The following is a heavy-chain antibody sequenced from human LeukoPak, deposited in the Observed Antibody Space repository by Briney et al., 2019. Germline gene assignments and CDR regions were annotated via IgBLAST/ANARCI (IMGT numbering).Heavy chain of an antibody. J-gene: IGHJ4*02. V-gene: IGHV4-59*01. CDR1: GDSISRYY. D-gene: IGHD5-18*01. CDR3: ARGGYTYGFVAKFDS. CDR2: IYYSGST. Sequence: SETLSLTCTVSGDSISRYYWRWIRQPPGKGLEWIGYIYYSGSTNYNPSLKSRVTISLDTSKHQFSLKLSSVTAAGTAVYYCARGGYTYGFVAKFDSWGQGTLVSVSS.